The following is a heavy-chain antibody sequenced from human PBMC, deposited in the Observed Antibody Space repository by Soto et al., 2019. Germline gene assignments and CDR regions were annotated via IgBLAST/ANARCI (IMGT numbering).Heavy chain of an antibody. CDR3: AADSDSRSHHGMDV. Sequence: SVKVSCKASGFTFTSSAVQWVRQARGRRLEWIGWIVVGSGKTNYAQKFQERVTITRDMSTSTAYMERSSRRSEDTAVYYRAADSDSRSHHGMDVSGQGTTVTVSS. J-gene: IGHJ6*02. CDR1: GFTFTSSA. CDR2: IVVGSGKT. D-gene: IGHD6-13*01. V-gene: IGHV1-58*01.